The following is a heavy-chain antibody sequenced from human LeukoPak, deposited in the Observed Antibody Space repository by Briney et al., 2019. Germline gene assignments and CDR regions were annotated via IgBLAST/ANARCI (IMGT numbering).Heavy chain of an antibody. CDR3: ARGRRSGYYSSFDY. CDR2: INSDGSST. J-gene: IGHJ4*02. Sequence: GGSLRLSCAASGFTFSSYWMHWVRQAPGKGLVWVSRINSDGSSTSYADSVKGRFTISRDNAKNTLYLQMNSLRVDDTAAYYCARGRRSGYYSSFDYWGQGTLVTVSS. D-gene: IGHD3-22*01. CDR1: GFTFSSYW. V-gene: IGHV3-74*01.